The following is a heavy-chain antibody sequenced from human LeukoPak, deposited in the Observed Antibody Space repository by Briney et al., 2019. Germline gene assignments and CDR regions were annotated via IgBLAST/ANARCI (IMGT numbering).Heavy chain of an antibody. V-gene: IGHV3-48*04. J-gene: IGHJ3*02. D-gene: IGHD2-21*01. Sequence: PGGSLRLSCTASGFPFDNYAMSWFRQAPGKGLEWVSSITYDSSLIYDADSVEGRFTISRDNSKNSLYLQMNSLRAEDTAVYYCARDRAKVVRAFDIWGQGTMVTVSS. CDR2: ITYDSSLI. CDR1: GFPFDNYA. CDR3: ARDRAKVVRAFDI.